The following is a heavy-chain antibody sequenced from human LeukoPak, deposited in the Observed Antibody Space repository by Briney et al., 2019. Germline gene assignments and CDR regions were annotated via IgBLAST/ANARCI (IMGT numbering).Heavy chain of an antibody. CDR3: ARETILQGSGSYYMETNVFDI. CDR1: GYTFTNYA. D-gene: IGHD3-10*01. Sequence: ASVKVSCKASGYTFTNYAIHWVRQAPGQRLEWMGGISAGNGNTKYSQKFQGRVSITRDTSASTAYMELSSLRSEDSAVYYCARETILQGSGSYYMETNVFDIWGQGTMVTVSS. J-gene: IGHJ3*02. CDR2: ISAGNGNT. V-gene: IGHV1-3*01.